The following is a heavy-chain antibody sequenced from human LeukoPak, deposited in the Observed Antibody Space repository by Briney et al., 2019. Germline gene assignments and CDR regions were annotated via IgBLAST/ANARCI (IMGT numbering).Heavy chain of an antibody. Sequence: SETLSLTCAGSDYSITSDYYGGWIRQPPGKGLEWIGSIHHRGSIYYNPSLKSRVTLSLDTSKSQFSLRLSSVIAADTALYYCARHSRVLVGATCAFDMWDQGTKVTVPS. CDR3: ARHSRVLVGATCAFDM. CDR1: DYSITSDYY. D-gene: IGHD1-26*01. V-gene: IGHV4-38-2*01. J-gene: IGHJ3*02. CDR2: IHHRGSI.